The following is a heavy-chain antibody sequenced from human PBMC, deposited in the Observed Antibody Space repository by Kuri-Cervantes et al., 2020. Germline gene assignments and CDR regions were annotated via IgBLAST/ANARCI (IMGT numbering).Heavy chain of an antibody. D-gene: IGHD2-8*01. J-gene: IGHJ6*03. V-gene: IGHV1-2*02. Sequence: ASVKVSCKASGYTFTGYYMHWVRQAPGQGLEWMGWINPNSGGTNYAQKFQGRVTMTRDTSISTAYMKLSRLRSDDTAVYYCARGLMNIGPPVYMDVWGKGTTVTVSS. CDR1: GYTFTGYY. CDR3: ARGLMNIGPPVYMDV. CDR2: INPNSGGT.